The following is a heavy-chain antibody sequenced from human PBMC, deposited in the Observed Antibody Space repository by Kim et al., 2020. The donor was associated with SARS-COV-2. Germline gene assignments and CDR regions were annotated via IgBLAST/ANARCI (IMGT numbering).Heavy chain of an antibody. D-gene: IGHD3-10*01. J-gene: IGHJ4*02. CDR3: VKARGSGGHTAYHVDW. Sequence: GGSLRLSCAASGFPFRTYAMSWVRQAPGKGLEWVSATSGSGGSIFYAGSVKGRFTISRDNSKNTLYLQMNNLRVEDTGTYYCVKARGSGGHTAYHVDWWGQGTLVIVSS. CDR2: TSGSGGSI. CDR1: GFPFRTYA. V-gene: IGHV3-23*01.